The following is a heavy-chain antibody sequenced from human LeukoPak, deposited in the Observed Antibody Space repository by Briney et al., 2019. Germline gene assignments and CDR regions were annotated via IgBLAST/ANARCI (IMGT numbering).Heavy chain of an antibody. J-gene: IGHJ4*02. V-gene: IGHV3-21*01. D-gene: IGHD3-22*01. CDR1: GFTFSIYS. Sequence: GGSLRLSCAASGFTFSIYSMNWVRQAPGKGLEWVSSIDSSSYNTYYADSVKGRFTISRDNAQSSVFLQMNSLRAEDTAVYYCARDLAYYYDRNYDWGQGTLVTVSS. CDR3: ARDLAYYYDRNYD. CDR2: IDSSSYNT.